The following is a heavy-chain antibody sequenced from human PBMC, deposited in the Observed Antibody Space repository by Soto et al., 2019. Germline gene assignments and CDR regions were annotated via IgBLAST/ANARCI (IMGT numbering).Heavy chain of an antibody. D-gene: IGHD1-7*01. J-gene: IGHJ4*02. CDR2: IRGGGGST. Sequence: GGSLRLSCAASGFTFSSYAMSWVRQAPGKGLEWVSGIRGGGGSTYYADSVKGRFTISRDNSKNTLYLQMNSLGAEDTAVYYCARDGIGGTVFRGYLDYWGRGTVVTVSS. CDR1: GFTFSSYA. V-gene: IGHV3-23*01. CDR3: ARDGIGGTVFRGYLDY.